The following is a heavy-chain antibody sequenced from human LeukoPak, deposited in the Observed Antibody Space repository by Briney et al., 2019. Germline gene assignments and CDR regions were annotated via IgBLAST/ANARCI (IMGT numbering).Heavy chain of an antibody. J-gene: IGHJ6*03. Sequence: GGSLRLSCAASGFTFSDYYMDWVRQAPGKGLEWVSYISSSGRTISYADSVKGRFTISRDNAKNSLYLQMNSLRAEDTAVYYCASYGDYPYYCYYMDVWGKGTTVTISS. V-gene: IGHV3-11*01. D-gene: IGHD4-17*01. CDR1: GFTFSDYY. CDR3: ASYGDYPYYCYYMDV. CDR2: ISSSGRTI.